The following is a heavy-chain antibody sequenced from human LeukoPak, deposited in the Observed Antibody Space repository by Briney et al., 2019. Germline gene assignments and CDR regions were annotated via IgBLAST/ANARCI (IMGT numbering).Heavy chain of an antibody. J-gene: IGHJ4*02. CDR3: ACIAAAGTGTIFDY. V-gene: IGHV3-74*01. CDR1: GFTFSSYW. CDR2: INSDGSST. Sequence: GVSLRLSCAASGFTFSSYWMHWVRQAPGKGLVWVSRINSDGSSTSYADSVKGRFTISRDNAKNTLYLQMNSLRAEDTAVYYCACIAAAGTGTIFDYWGQGSLVTVSS. D-gene: IGHD6-13*01.